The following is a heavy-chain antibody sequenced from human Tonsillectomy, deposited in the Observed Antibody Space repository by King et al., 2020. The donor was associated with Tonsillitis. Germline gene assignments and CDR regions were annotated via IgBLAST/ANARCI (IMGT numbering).Heavy chain of an antibody. D-gene: IGHD5-12*01. CDR1: GFSINAHAVG. CDR2: IYYNADK. CDR3: ARGGRSYDWHLPLDY. Sequence: ITLKESGPTLSKPTQTLTLTCSFSGFSINAHAVGVAWIRQPPGKALEWLATIYYNADKRSSPSLKSRVIITKDASKDQVVMTLTNLDPVDTATYFCARGGRSYDWHLPLDYWGQGILVTVSS. J-gene: IGHJ4*02. V-gene: IGHV2-5*01.